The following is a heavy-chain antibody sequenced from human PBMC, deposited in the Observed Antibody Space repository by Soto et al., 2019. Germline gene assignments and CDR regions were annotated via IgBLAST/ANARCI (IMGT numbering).Heavy chain of an antibody. D-gene: IGHD3-10*01. J-gene: IGHJ6*02. CDR3: ARDKLLGGSGGYYNGRHYYYYYGMDV. CDR2: LIPIFGTA. V-gene: IGHV1-69*01. CDR1: GGTFSSYA. Sequence: QVQLVQSGAEGKKPGSSVKVSCKASGGTFSSYAISWVRQAPGQGLEWMGGLIPIFGTANYAQKFEGRVTITADEPTGTGYIELSRLRDEDTAVYYRARDKLLGGSGGYYNGRHYYYYYGMDVWGQGTTVTGSS.